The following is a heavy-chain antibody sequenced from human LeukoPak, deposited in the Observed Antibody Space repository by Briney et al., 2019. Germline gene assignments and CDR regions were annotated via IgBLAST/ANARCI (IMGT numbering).Heavy chain of an antibody. CDR1: GFTFSSYA. CDR3: AKGGVYGDYYFDY. V-gene: IGHV3-23*01. Sequence: GGSLRLSCVASGFTFSSYAMSWVRQAPGKGLEWVSVVSGSGGGTYYADSVKGRFAISGDNSRNTVYLQMNSLRAEDTALYYCAKGGVYGDYYFDYWGQGTLVTVSS. D-gene: IGHD4-17*01. J-gene: IGHJ4*02. CDR2: VSGSGGGT.